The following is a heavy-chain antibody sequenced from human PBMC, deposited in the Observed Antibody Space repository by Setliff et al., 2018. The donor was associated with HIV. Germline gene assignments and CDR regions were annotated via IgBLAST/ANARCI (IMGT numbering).Heavy chain of an antibody. D-gene: IGHD2-21*01. Sequence: PSETLSLTCVVSDDSFTNYDWTWIRQSPGKALEWIGYISSSGTTNYNPSLRSRVTISIETSNTRFSLWLRSATAADTATYFCARLGRAIDDGGSSLRLDFWGQGMLVTVS. CDR3: ARLGRAIDDGGSSLRLDF. CDR1: DDSFTNYD. J-gene: IGHJ4*02. V-gene: IGHV4-59*08. CDR2: ISSSGTT.